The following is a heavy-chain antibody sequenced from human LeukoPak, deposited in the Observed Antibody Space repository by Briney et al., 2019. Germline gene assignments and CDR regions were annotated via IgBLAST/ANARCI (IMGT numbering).Heavy chain of an antibody. CDR3: ARGPLGSSSWYFLDPYFDY. CDR2: INPSGGST. V-gene: IGHV1-46*01. J-gene: IGHJ4*02. Sequence: ASVKVSCKASGYTFTSYYMHWVRQAPGQGLEWMGIINPSGGSTSYAQNFQGRVTMTRDTSTSTVYMELSSLRSEDTAVYYCARGPLGSSSWYFLDPYFDYWGQGPLVTVSS. D-gene: IGHD6-13*01. CDR1: GYTFTSYY.